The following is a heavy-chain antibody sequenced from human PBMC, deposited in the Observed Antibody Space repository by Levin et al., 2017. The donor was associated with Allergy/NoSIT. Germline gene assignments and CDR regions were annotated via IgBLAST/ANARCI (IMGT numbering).Heavy chain of an antibody. V-gene: IGHV3-30*18. CDR1: GFTFRNYG. CDR2: ISYDGSKQ. D-gene: IGHD6-13*01. J-gene: IGHJ4*02. Sequence: PGGSLRLSCAASGFTFRNYGMHWVRQAPGRGLEWVAVISYDGSKQNYADSVKGRFSISRDISKDTLYLQMNSLTPGDTAVYYCAKGWGSSWTYFDDWGKGTLVTVSS. CDR3: AKGWGSSWTYFDD.